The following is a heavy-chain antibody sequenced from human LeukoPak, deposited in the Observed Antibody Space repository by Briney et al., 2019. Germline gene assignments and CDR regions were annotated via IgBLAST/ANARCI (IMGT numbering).Heavy chain of an antibody. CDR3: ARGRTSIALARTGIYYYYGMDV. Sequence: PSETLSLTCTVSGRSVRSGSYYWSWIRQPPGKGLEWIGYIYYSGSTNYNPSLKSRVTISVDTSKNQFSLKLSSVTAADTAVYYCARGRTSIALARTGIYYYYGMDVWGQGTTVTVSS. CDR1: GRSVRSGSYY. J-gene: IGHJ6*02. V-gene: IGHV4-61*01. CDR2: IYYSGST. D-gene: IGHD6-19*01.